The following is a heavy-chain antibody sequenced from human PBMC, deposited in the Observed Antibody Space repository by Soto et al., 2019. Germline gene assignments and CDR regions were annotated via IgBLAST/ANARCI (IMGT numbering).Heavy chain of an antibody. J-gene: IGHJ4*02. CDR2: IYSGGST. D-gene: IGHD3-10*01. Sequence: EVPLVESGGGLVQPGGSLRLSCAASGFTVSSNYMSWVRQAPGKGLEWVSVIYSGGSTYYADSVKGRFTISRDNSKNTLYLQMNSLRAEDTAVYYCARARGDYYGSGSYDYWGQGTLVTVSS. V-gene: IGHV3-66*01. CDR1: GFTVSSNY. CDR3: ARARGDYYGSGSYDY.